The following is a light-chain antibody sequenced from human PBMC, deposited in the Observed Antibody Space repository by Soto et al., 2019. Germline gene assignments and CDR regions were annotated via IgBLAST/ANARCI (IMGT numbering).Light chain of an antibody. CDR2: GAS. CDR3: QQYGSSLFYH. CDR1: QSVSSSY. V-gene: IGKV3-20*01. Sequence: EIVLTQSPGTLSLSPGERATLSCRASQSVSSSYLAWYQQKPGQAPRLLIYGASSRATGIPDRFSGSGSGTDFTLTISRLEPEDFAVYYCQQYGSSLFYHFGQGTKLEIK. J-gene: IGKJ2*01.